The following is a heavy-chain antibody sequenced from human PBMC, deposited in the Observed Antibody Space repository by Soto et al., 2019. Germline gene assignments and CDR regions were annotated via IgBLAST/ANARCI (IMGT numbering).Heavy chain of an antibody. J-gene: IGHJ3*02. V-gene: IGHV3-64D*09. CDR2: FSSNGGST. CDR3: VNIAAAGRGDAFDI. D-gene: IGHD6-13*01. CDR1: GFTFSSYA. Sequence: GGSLRLSCSASGFTFSSYAMHWVRQAPGKGLEYVSAFSSNGGSTYYADSVKGRFTISRDNSKNTLYLQLSSLRAEDTAVYYCVNIAAAGRGDAFDIWGQGTMVTVSS.